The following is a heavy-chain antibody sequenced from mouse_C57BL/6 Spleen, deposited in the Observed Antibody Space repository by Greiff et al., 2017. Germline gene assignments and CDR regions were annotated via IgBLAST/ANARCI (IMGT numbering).Heavy chain of an antibody. CDR3: ARSDDYDPFAY. CDR2: IDPNSGGT. V-gene: IGHV1-72*01. D-gene: IGHD2-4*01. J-gene: IGHJ3*01. CDR1: GYTFTSYW. Sequence: VKLMESGAELVKPGASVKLSCKASGYTFTSYWMHWVKQRPGRGLEWIGSIDPNSGGTKYTEKFKSKATLTVDKPSSTAYMQLSSLTSEDSAVYYCARSDDYDPFAYWGQGTLVTVSA.